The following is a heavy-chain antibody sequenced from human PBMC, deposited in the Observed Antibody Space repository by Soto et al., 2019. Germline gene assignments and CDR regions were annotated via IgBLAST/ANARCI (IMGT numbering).Heavy chain of an antibody. D-gene: IGHD2-8*01. CDR3: ARDTNGLHY. CDR1: GLIFSNYK. V-gene: IGHV3-74*01. J-gene: IGHJ4*02. Sequence: PGGSLRLSCAASGLIFSNYKMHWVRQAPGKGLVWVSRINTDGSITDYADSVKGRFTVSRDNAKNTMYLQMNSLTADDTAVYYCARDTNGLHYWGQGILVTVSS. CDR2: INTDGSIT.